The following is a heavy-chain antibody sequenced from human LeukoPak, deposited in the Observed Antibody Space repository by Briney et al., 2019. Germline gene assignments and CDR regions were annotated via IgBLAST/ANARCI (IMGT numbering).Heavy chain of an antibody. V-gene: IGHV4-31*03. CDR2: IYYSGST. D-gene: IGHD4-17*01. J-gene: IGHJ3*02. Sequence: SQTLSLTCTVSGGSISSGAYYWSWIRQRPGKGLEWIGYIYYSGSTYYNPSLKSRVTISVDTSKNQFSLKLSSVTAADTAVYYCARGYGTTVTTYAFDIWGQGTMVTVSS. CDR3: ARGYGTTVTTYAFDI. CDR1: GGSISSGAYY.